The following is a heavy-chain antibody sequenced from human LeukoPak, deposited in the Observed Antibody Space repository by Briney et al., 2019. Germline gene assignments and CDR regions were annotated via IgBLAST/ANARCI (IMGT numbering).Heavy chain of an antibody. CDR1: GGSIRSSSYY. D-gene: IGHD3-22*01. CDR3: ARGDPYYYDSSGYRYYFDY. V-gene: IGHV4-39*07. J-gene: IGHJ4*02. Sequence: SETLSLTCTASGGSIRSSSYYWGWIRQPPGKGLEWIGSIYYNGGTYYNPSLKSRVTISVDTSKNQFSLKLSSVTAADTAVYYCARGDPYYYDSSGYRYYFDYWGQGTLVTVSS. CDR2: IYYNGGT.